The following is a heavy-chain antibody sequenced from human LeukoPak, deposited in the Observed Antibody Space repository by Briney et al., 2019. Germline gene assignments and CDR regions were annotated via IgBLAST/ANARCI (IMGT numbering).Heavy chain of an antibody. D-gene: IGHD6-13*01. CDR1: GGTFSSYA. V-gene: IGHV1-8*02. CDR2: MNPNSGNT. CDR3: AREGSSSWYRDWFDP. J-gene: IGHJ5*02. Sequence: AASVKVSCKASGGTFSSYAISWVRQAPGQGLEWMGWMNPNSGNTGYAQKFQGRVTMTRNTSISTAYMELSSLRSEDTAVYYCAREGSSSWYRDWFDPWGQGTLVTVSS.